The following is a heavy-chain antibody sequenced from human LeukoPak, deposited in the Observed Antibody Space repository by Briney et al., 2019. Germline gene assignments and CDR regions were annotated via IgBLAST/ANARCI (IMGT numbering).Heavy chain of an antibody. D-gene: IGHD3-10*01. CDR3: ARFLGARGVIPYYFDY. V-gene: IGHV3-53*01. Sequence: GGSLRLSCAASGLTVSSNYMSWVRQAPGKGLEWVSVIYSGGSTYYADSVKGRFTISRDNSKNTLYLQMNSLRAEDTAVYYCARFLGARGVIPYYFDYWGQGTLVTVSS. CDR2: IYSGGST. CDR1: GLTVSSNY. J-gene: IGHJ4*02.